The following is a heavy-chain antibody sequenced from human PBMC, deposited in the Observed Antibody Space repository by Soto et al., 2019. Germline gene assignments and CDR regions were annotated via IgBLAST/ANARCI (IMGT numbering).Heavy chain of an antibody. D-gene: IGHD6-13*01. CDR1: GFTFSSYD. CDR3: ARVVKSSSWFGWFDP. CDR2: IGTAGDT. V-gene: IGHV3-13*01. J-gene: IGHJ5*02. Sequence: GGSLRLSCAASGFTFSSYDMHWVRQATGKGLEWVSAIGTAGDTYYPGSVKGRFTISRENAKNSLYLQMNSLRAEDTAVYYCARVVKSSSWFGWFDPWGQGTLVTVSS.